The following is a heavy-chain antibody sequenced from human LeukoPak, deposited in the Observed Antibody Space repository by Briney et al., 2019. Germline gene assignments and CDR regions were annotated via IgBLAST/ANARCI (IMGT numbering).Heavy chain of an antibody. CDR2: ISGSGGST. CDR3: AKILRDGYSLLYFYGMDV. V-gene: IGHV3-23*01. D-gene: IGHD5-24*01. CDR1: GFTFSSYA. J-gene: IGHJ6*02. Sequence: PGGSLRLSCAASGFTFSSYAMSWVRQAPGKGLEWVSAISGSGGSTYYADSVKGRFTISRDNSKNTLFLQMNSLRAEDTAVYYCAKILRDGYSLLYFYGMDVWGQGTTVTVSS.